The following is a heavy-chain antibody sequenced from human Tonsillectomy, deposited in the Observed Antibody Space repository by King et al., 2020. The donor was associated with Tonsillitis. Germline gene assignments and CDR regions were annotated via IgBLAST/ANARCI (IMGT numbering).Heavy chain of an antibody. D-gene: IGHD2-21*02. J-gene: IGHJ4*02. CDR1: GFTFSSYA. CDR2: ISGSCGST. V-gene: IGHV3-23*04. CDR3: AKDEGYCGGDCYWGGFY. Sequence: VQLVESGGGLVQPGGSLRLSCAASGFTFSSYAMSWVRQAPGKGLEWVSAISGSCGSTYYADSVKGRFTISRDNSKNTLYLQMNSLRAEDTAVYYCAKDEGYCGGDCYWGGFYWGQGTLVTVSS.